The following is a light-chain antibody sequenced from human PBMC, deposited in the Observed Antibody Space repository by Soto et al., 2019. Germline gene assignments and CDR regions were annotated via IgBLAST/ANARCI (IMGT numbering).Light chain of an antibody. J-gene: IGKJ2*01. Sequence: EIVMTQSPATLSVSPGERATLSCRASQRSSINLAWYQQKPRQAPRRLIYGASTSATGTPARFSGSGSETEFTLTISSLQSEDSAVYYCEHYYSGPPYPFGQRAQRDI. CDR1: QRSSIN. V-gene: IGKV3-15*01. CDR2: GAS. CDR3: EHYYSGPPYP.